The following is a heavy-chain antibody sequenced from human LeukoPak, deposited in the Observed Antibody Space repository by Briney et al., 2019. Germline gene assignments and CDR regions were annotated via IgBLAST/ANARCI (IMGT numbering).Heavy chain of an antibody. CDR1: GSIFTSYC. CDR2: IYSCYSDT. V-gene: IGHV5-51*01. CDR3: ARSITMVRGVPYNWFDP. D-gene: IGHD3-10*01. Sequence: GASLQISCNGSGSIFTSYCNGWVRPLPGKGLEWRVIIYSCYSDTKYSPSFQGQVTISADKSISTAYLQWSSLKASDTAMYYCARSITMVRGVPYNWFDPWGQGNLVTVSS. J-gene: IGHJ5*02.